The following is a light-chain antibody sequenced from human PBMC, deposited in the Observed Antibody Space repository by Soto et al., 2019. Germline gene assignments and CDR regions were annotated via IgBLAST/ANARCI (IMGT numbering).Light chain of an antibody. CDR3: QQYNSYSLT. V-gene: IGKV1-5*03. CDR1: HSISSW. CDR2: KAS. Sequence: DIQMTQSPSTLSAAVGDRVTMTCRASHSISSWLAWYQQKPGKAPKLLIYKASTLQSGVPSRFSGSGSGTEFTLAISSLQPDDFATYYCQQYNSYSLTFGPGTKVDIK. J-gene: IGKJ3*01.